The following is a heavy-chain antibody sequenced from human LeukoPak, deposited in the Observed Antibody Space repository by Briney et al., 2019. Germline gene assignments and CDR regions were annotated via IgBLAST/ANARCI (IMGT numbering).Heavy chain of an antibody. CDR3: ARALERRWDYYYGMDV. Sequence: SVKVSCKASGGTFSSYAISWVRQTPGQGLEWMGGIIPIFGTANYAQKFQGRVTITADESTSTAYMELSSLRSEDTAVYYCARALERRWDYYYGMDVWGQGTTVTVSS. J-gene: IGHJ6*02. CDR2: IIPIFGTA. V-gene: IGHV1-69*13. CDR1: GGTFSSYA. D-gene: IGHD1-1*01.